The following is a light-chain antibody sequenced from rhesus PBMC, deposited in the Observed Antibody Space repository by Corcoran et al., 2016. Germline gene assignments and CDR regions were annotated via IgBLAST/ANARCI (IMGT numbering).Light chain of an antibody. V-gene: IGKV1-22*01. CDR3: QQYSSSPLT. CDR1: QSISSW. CDR2: KAS. Sequence: DIQMTQSPSSLSASVGDTVTITCRASQSISSWLAWYQQKPGNAPKLLIYKASTLQSGVPSRFSGSGSGTDFTLTISSLQSEDFATYYCQQYSSSPLTFGGGTKVEIK. J-gene: IGKJ4*01.